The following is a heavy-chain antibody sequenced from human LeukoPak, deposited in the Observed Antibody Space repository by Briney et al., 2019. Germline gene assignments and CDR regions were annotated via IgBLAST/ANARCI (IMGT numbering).Heavy chain of an antibody. V-gene: IGHV1-8*03. CDR2: MNPNSGNT. D-gene: IGHD2-21*01. Sequence: ASVKVSCKASGYTFTSYDINWVRQATGQGLEWMGWMNPNSGNTGYAQKFQGRVTITRNTSITTAYMELSSLRSEDTAVSYCARGNGVIHAFGIWGQGTMVTVSS. J-gene: IGHJ3*02. CDR1: GYTFTSYD. CDR3: ARGNGVIHAFGI.